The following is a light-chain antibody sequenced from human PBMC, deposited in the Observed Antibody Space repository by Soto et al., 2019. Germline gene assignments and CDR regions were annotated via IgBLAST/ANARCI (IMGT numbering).Light chain of an antibody. V-gene: IGKV1-5*03. J-gene: IGKJ1*01. CDR3: QQYNTYSRT. CDR2: KAS. CDR1: QSISSW. Sequence: DIQMTQSPSTLSASVGDRVTISCRASQSISSWLAWYQQKPGKAPNLLIYKASTLKSGVPSRFSGSGSGTEFTLTISSLQPDDFATYYCQQYNTYSRTFGQGTKVEIE.